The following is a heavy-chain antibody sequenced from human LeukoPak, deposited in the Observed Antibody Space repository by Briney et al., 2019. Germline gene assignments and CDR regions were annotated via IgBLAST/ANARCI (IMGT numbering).Heavy chain of an antibody. Sequence: GGSLRLSCAASGFTFSSYWMSWVRQAPGKGLEWVANIKQDGSEKYYVDSVKGRFTISRDNAKNSLDLQMNSLRGEDTAVYYCARETRVAVPGRFDYWGQGTLATVSS. J-gene: IGHJ4*02. CDR1: GFTFSSYW. V-gene: IGHV3-7*03. D-gene: IGHD6-19*01. CDR2: IKQDGSEK. CDR3: ARETRVAVPGRFDY.